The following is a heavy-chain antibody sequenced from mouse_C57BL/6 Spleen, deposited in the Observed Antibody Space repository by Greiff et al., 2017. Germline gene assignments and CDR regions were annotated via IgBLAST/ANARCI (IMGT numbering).Heavy chain of an antibody. CDR2: IYPSDSET. Sequence: QVQLKQPGAELVRPGSSVKLSCKASGYTFTSYWMDWVKQRPGQGLEWIGNIYPSDSETHYNQKFKDKATLTVDKSSSTAYMQLSSLPSEDSAVYYCARPLYDGYPFAYWGQGTLVTVSA. J-gene: IGHJ3*01. V-gene: IGHV1-61*01. CDR1: GYTFTSYW. CDR3: ARPLYDGYPFAY. D-gene: IGHD2-3*01.